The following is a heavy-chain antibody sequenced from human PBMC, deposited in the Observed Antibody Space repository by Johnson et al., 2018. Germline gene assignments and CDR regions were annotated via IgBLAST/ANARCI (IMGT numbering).Heavy chain of an antibody. CDR3: AKDLVAGGAGGAFDS. D-gene: IGHD6-13*01. Sequence: VQLVESGGGLVPPGRSLRLSCVASGFIFNDYAMHWVRQAPGKGLEWVSGISWNGGTIEYGDSVKGRFSISRDNAKNSLYPQRNSRRPEDTAFYYCAKDLVAGGAGGAFDSWGQGTMVTVSS. CDR2: ISWNGGTI. V-gene: IGHV3-9*01. CDR1: GFIFNDYA. J-gene: IGHJ3*02.